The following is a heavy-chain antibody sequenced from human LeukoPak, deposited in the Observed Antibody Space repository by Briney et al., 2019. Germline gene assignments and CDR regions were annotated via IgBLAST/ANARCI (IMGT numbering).Heavy chain of an antibody. D-gene: IGHD1-26*01. CDR2: IYYSGST. Sequence: SETLSLTCTVSGGSISSYYWSWIRQPPGKGLEWIGYIYYSGSTNYNPSLKSRVTMSVDTSKNQFPLKLSSVTAADTAVYYCARDASGSYGYWGQGTLVTVSS. CDR1: GGSISSYY. V-gene: IGHV4-59*12. J-gene: IGHJ4*02. CDR3: ARDASGSYGY.